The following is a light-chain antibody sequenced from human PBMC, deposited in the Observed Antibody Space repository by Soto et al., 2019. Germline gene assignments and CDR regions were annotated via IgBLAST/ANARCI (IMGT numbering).Light chain of an antibody. CDR1: QSVSDY. Sequence: ETLMTQSPATLSVSPGERATLSCRASQSVSDYLAWYQQRPGQAPRLLIFGASTRATGFPARFSGSGSGTECTLTISSLQSEDVAVYYCQQYKDWPHTFGQGTKVDI. CDR3: QQYKDWPHT. V-gene: IGKV3-15*01. CDR2: GAS. J-gene: IGKJ1*01.